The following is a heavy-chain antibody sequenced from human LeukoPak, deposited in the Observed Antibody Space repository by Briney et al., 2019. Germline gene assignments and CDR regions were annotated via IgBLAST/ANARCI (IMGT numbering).Heavy chain of an antibody. J-gene: IGHJ4*02. CDR1: GGSFSGYY. CDR2: INRSGST. Sequence: PSETLSLTCAVYGGSFSGYYWSWIRQPPGKGLEWIGEINRSGSTNYNPSLKSRVTISVDTSKNQFSLKLSSVTAADTAVYYCARGALVKKFDYWGQGTLVTVSS. CDR3: ARGALVKKFDY. V-gene: IGHV4-34*01.